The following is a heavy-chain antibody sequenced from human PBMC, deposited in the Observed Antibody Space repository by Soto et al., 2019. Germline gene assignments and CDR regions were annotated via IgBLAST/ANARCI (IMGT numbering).Heavy chain of an antibody. CDR3: ADLGGYYDSSGDYYGYCYGLDV. CDR1: GFTFSSYA. D-gene: IGHD3-22*01. CDR2: ISGSGGNT. J-gene: IGHJ6*02. Sequence: PGGSLRLSCAASGFTFSSYALSWVRQAPGKGLEWVSGISGSGGNTYYADSVKGRFTISRDNSKNTLYLQTTSLSAEHTAVYYCADLGGYYDSSGDYYGYCYGLDVWGQGTTVTVSS. V-gene: IGHV3-23*01.